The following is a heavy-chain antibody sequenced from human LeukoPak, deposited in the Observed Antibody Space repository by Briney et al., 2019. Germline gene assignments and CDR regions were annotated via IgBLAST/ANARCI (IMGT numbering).Heavy chain of an antibody. D-gene: IGHD3-16*02. CDR3: ARGYMPAAYDYVWGSYRYNPFDY. J-gene: IGHJ4*02. CDR2: INAGNGNT. CDR1: GYTFTSYA. Sequence: ASVKVSCKASGYTFTSYAMHWVRQAPGQRLEWMGWINAGNGNTKYSQKFQGRVTITRDTSASTAYMELSSLRSDDTAVYYCARGYMPAAYDYVWGSYRYNPFDYWGQGTLVTVSS. V-gene: IGHV1-3*01.